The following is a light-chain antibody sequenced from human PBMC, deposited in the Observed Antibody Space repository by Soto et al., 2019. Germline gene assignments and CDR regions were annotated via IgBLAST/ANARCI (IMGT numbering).Light chain of an antibody. V-gene: IGKV3-20*01. CDR2: DAS. CDR3: QQYGRSPT. CDR1: QIVTSDY. Sequence: EIVLTQSPGTLSLSPGERATLSCRASQIVTSDYLAWYQHKAGQAPRLLIYDASSRATGIPDRFSGSGSGTGFTLTISRVEPEDFAVYYCQQYGRSPTFGQGTKVEIK. J-gene: IGKJ1*01.